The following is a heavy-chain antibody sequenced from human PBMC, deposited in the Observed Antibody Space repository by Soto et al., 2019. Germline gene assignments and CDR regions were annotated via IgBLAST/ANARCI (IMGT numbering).Heavy chain of an antibody. CDR1: GYSFTSYW. CDR2: IDPSDSYT. Sequence: GESLKISCKGSGYSFTSYWISWVRQMPGKGLEWMGRIDPSDSYTNYSPSFQGHVTISADKSISTAYLQWSSLKASDTAMYYCARLAMATRRGYYGMDFWGKGTTVTVYS. D-gene: IGHD5-12*01. J-gene: IGHJ6*04. V-gene: IGHV5-10-1*01. CDR3: ARLAMATRRGYYGMDF.